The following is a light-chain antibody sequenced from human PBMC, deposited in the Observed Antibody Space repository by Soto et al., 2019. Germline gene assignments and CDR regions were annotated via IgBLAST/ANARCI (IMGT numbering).Light chain of an antibody. J-gene: IGLJ3*02. V-gene: IGLV2-23*01. CDR3: CSYAGSSTYWV. CDR2: EGS. CDR1: SSDVGSYNL. Sequence: QSALTQPASVSGSPGQSITISCTGTSSDVGSYNLVSWYQQHPGKAPKLMIYEGSKRPSGVSNRFSGSKSDNTASLTISGLQAEDEADYYCCSYAGSSTYWVFGGGTKLTVL.